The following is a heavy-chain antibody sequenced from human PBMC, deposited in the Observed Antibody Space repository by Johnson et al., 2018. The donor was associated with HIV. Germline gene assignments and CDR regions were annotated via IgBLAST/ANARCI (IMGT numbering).Heavy chain of an antibody. Sequence: VQLVESGGGVVQPGRSLRLSCAASGFTFSSYGMHWVRQAPGKGLEWGAVISYDGSKKYHADSVQGRFTISRDNSKNTWYLQMNSLRTEDTAVYYCARDRWEEPAALDMWGQGTMVTVSS. CDR3: ARDRWEEPAALDM. V-gene: IGHV3-30*03. CDR2: ISYDGSKK. CDR1: GFTFSSYG. J-gene: IGHJ3*02. D-gene: IGHD1-14*01.